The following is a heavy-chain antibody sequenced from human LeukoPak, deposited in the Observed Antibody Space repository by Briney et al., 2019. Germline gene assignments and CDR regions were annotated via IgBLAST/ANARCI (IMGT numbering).Heavy chain of an antibody. CDR3: ARGGGYTYDFYHY. CDR2: INHSGST. CDR1: GASFSDYY. D-gene: IGHD5-18*01. J-gene: IGHJ4*02. Sequence: SETLSLTCAVYGASFSDYYWSWIRQPPGKGLEWIGEINHSGSTNYNPSLKSRVTISVDTSKNQFSLRLRSVTAADTAVYYCARGGGYTYDFYHYWGQGTLVTVSS. V-gene: IGHV4-34*01.